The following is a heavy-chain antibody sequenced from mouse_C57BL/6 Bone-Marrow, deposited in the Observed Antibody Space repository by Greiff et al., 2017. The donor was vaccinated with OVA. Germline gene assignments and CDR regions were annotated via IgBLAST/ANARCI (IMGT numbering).Heavy chain of an antibody. CDR2: ISDGGSYT. Sequence: DVMLVESGGGLVKPGGSLKLSCAASGFTFSSYAMSWVRQTPEKRLEWVATISDGGSYTYYPDNVKGRFTISRDNAKNNLYLQMSHLKSEDTAMYYCARDRWLKVLLAYWGQGTLVTVSA. CDR3: ARDRWLKVLLAY. V-gene: IGHV5-4*01. D-gene: IGHD1-1*02. J-gene: IGHJ3*01. CDR1: GFTFSSYA.